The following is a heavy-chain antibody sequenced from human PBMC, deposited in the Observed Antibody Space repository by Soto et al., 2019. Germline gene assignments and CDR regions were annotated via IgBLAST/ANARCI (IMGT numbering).Heavy chain of an antibody. J-gene: IGHJ4*02. Sequence: GGSLSLSCAASGFTFSDYYMSWIRQAPGKGLEWVSYISSSGSTIYYADSVKGRFTISRDNAKNSLYLQMNSLRAEDTAMYYCARDLGYYDSSGYFDYWGQGTLVTVSS. D-gene: IGHD3-22*01. CDR3: ARDLGYYDSSGYFDY. V-gene: IGHV3-11*01. CDR1: GFTFSDYY. CDR2: ISSSGSTI.